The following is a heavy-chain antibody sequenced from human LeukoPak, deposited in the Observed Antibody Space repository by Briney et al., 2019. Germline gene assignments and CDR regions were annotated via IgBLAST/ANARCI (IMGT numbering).Heavy chain of an antibody. CDR1: GGSISSYY. CDR2: IYTSGST. V-gene: IGHV4-4*07. D-gene: IGHD1-7*01. Sequence: SETLSLTCTVSGGSISSYYWSWIRQPAGKGLEWIGRIYTSGSTNYNPSLKSRVTVSVDTSKNQFSLKLSSVTAADTAVYYCAAFNWNYPWVDYWGQGTLVTVSS. CDR3: AAFNWNYPWVDY. J-gene: IGHJ4*02.